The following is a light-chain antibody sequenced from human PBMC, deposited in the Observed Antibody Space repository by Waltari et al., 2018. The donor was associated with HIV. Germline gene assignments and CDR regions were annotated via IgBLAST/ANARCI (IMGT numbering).Light chain of an antibody. CDR1: RHYVGGFNS. V-gene: IGLV2-14*03. CDR2: DVS. Sequence: ALTPPASMSGSLGQSLTIACLGSRHYVGGFNSVSWYQQSPDKAPRLVIYDVSNRPSGVSGRFSGSRSGSAASLTISGLQPEDEADYYCCSYSSSGTVLFGGGTRLTVL. J-gene: IGLJ2*01. CDR3: CSYSSSGTVL.